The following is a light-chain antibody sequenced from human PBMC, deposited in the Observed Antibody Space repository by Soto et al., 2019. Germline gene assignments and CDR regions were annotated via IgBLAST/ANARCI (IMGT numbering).Light chain of an antibody. J-gene: IGKJ1*01. CDR2: GTS. Sequence: DIQMTQSPSTLSASVGDRVTSTCRASHSISGWLAWYQQKPGKAPKLLIYGTSSLETGVPSRFSGSGSGTEFTLIISSLQPDDVATYYCQHFNSYPWTFGQGTKVEIK. V-gene: IGKV1-5*01. CDR1: HSISGW. CDR3: QHFNSYPWT.